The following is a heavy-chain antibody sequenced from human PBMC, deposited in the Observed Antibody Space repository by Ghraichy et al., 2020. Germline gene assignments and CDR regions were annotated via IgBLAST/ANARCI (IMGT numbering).Heavy chain of an antibody. Sequence: GESLNISCEASGFTFSSYAMSWVRQTPGKGLEWVSGISGSGDNTYYADSVKGRFPISRDNSKNTLYLQMNSLRAEDTAVYYCAKGIAAGTTTISYFYNGLDVWGHGTTVTVSS. V-gene: IGHV3-23*01. CDR2: ISGSGDNT. CDR1: GFTFSSYA. J-gene: IGHJ6*02. D-gene: IGHD6-13*01. CDR3: AKGIAAGTTTISYFYNGLDV.